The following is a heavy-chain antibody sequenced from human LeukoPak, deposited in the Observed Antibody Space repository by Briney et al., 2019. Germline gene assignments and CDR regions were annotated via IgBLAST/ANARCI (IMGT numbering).Heavy chain of an antibody. CDR3: ARLRITQYYFDY. V-gene: IGHV4-59*08. J-gene: IGHJ4*02. CDR2: IYYSGST. CDR1: GGSISSYY. Sequence: SETLSLTCTVSGGSISSYYWGWIRQPPGKGLEWIGYIYYSGSTNYNPSLKSQVTISVDTSKNQFSLKLSSVTAADTAVYYCARLRITQYYFDYWGQGTLVTVSS. D-gene: IGHD2-15*01.